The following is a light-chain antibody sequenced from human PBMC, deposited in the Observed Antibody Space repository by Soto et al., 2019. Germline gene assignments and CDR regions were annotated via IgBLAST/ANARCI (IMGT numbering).Light chain of an antibody. CDR1: SGPSGYA. J-gene: IGLJ3*02. CDR3: QTWGSGIVV. V-gene: IGLV4-69*01. Sequence: QSVLTQSPSASASLGASVKLTCTLSSGPSGYAVAWHQQQPGKGPRYLMKLHSDGSHFKGGGIPDRFSGSSSGADRYLTISSLQSEDEADYSCQTWGSGIVVFGGGTKLTVL. CDR2: LHSDGSH.